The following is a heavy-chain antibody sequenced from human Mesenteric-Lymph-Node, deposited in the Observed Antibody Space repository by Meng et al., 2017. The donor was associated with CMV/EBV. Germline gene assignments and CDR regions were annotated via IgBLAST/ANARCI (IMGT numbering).Heavy chain of an antibody. D-gene: IGHD2/OR15-2a*01. V-gene: IGHV3-7*01. J-gene: IGHJ4*02. CDR2: IKQDGSEK. Sequence: GESLKISCAASGFTFITYGLHWVRQAPGKGLEWVANIKQDGSEKYYVDSVKGRFTISRDNAKNSLYLQMNSLRAEDTAVYYCARGQYYPGYWGQGTLVTVSS. CDR3: ARGQYYPGY. CDR1: GFTFITYG.